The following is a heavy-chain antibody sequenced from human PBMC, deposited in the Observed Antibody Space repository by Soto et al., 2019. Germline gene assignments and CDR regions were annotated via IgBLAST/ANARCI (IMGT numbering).Heavy chain of an antibody. Sequence: EVQLVESGGGLVQPGGSLRLSCAASGFTFSSYSMNWVRQAPGKGLEWVSYISSSSSTIYYADSVKGRFTISSDNAKNSLYLQMNSLRAEDTAVYYCARGGKRITMVRGVDDAFDIWGQGTMVTVSS. D-gene: IGHD3-10*01. J-gene: IGHJ3*02. CDR1: GFTFSSYS. CDR2: ISSSSSTI. CDR3: ARGGKRITMVRGVDDAFDI. V-gene: IGHV3-48*01.